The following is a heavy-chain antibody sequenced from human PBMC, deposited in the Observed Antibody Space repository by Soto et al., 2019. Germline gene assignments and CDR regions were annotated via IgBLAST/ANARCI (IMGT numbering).Heavy chain of an antibody. V-gene: IGHV3-23*01. CDR3: AKDRSRSYGSGYPLGDFDS. CDR2: ITGSGTTT. D-gene: IGHD3-22*01. CDR1: GFTFSTCA. Sequence: EVQLLESGGGLVQPGGSLRLYCPATGFTFSTCAMNWVRQAPGKGLEWVSTITGSGTTTYYADSVKGRFTISRDNFKNTLYLQMNSLRVEDTAVYYCAKDRSRSYGSGYPLGDFDSWGQGTLVTVSS. J-gene: IGHJ4*02.